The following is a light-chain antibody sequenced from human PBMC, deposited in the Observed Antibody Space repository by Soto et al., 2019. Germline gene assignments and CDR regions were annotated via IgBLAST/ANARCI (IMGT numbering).Light chain of an antibody. CDR2: KTS. Sequence: DIQMTQSPSTLSASVGDRVTITCRASQTTTSWLAWYQQKPGKAPKLLIYKTSSLESGVPSRFSGSGFGTEFTLTISSLPPDDFATYYCQQYNPYSYSFGQGTKLEIK. CDR1: QTTTSW. J-gene: IGKJ2*03. CDR3: QQYNPYSYS. V-gene: IGKV1-5*03.